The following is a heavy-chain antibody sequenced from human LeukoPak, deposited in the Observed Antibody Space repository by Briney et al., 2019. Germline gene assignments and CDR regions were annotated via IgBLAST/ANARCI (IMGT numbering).Heavy chain of an antibody. CDR1: GYTFTSYG. V-gene: IGHV1-18*01. Sequence: ASVKVSCKASGYTFTSYGISWVRQPPGQGLEWMGWNTAYKGNTNYAQKLQDRDTMNTDASTSRAYMALRGVSSEHTAAYYCAREETGSSGYYYTYFDYWGQGTLVTVSS. CDR3: AREETGSSGYYYTYFDY. D-gene: IGHD3-22*01. CDR2: NTAYKGNT. J-gene: IGHJ4*02.